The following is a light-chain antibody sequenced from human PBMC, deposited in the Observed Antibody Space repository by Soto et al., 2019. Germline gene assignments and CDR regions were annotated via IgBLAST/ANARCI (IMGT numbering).Light chain of an antibody. CDR1: QDISNY. CDR2: DAS. Sequence: DIQMTQSPSSLSASVGDRVTITCQASQDISNYLNWYQQKPGKAPKLLIYDASNLETGVPSRFSGSGSGTDFTFTISSLQPEDIATYSCQQYANLPPFTFGPGTKVDIK. V-gene: IGKV1-33*01. J-gene: IGKJ3*01. CDR3: QQYANLPPFT.